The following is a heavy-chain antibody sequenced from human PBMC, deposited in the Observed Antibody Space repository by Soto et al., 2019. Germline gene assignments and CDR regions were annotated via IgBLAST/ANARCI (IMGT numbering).Heavy chain of an antibody. J-gene: IGHJ3*02. CDR1: GYPISNVYY. CDR3: ARYSDASGFAAFDI. V-gene: IGHV4-38-2*01. D-gene: IGHD3-22*01. Sequence: XETLSLTCAVSGYPISNVYYWGWIWQPPGKGLEWIGSVHHTGSPYYNPSLKSRVTISLDTSKNQFSLKLNSVTASDTAVYYCARYSDASGFAAFDIWGQGTMVTVSS. CDR2: VHHTGSP.